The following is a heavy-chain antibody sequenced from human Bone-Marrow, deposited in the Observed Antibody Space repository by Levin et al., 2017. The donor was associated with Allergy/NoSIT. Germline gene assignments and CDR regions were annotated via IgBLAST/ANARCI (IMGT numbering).Heavy chain of an antibody. CDR2: IYYTGGST. J-gene: IGHJ5*02. CDR1: RGSIGSSY. Sequence: SQTLSLTCTVSRGSIGSSYWSWIRPAPGKGLDWIGHIYYTGGSTMYNPSLKSRVTISVDPSKNQFSLKLRSVTAADTAVYYCAHGGAIFGGTFDPWGQGTQVIVSS. CDR3: AHGGAIFGGTFDP. V-gene: IGHV4-59*01. D-gene: IGHD3-3*01.